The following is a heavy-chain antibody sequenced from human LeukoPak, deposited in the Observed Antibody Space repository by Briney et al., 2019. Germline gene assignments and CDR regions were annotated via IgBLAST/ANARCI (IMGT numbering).Heavy chain of an antibody. D-gene: IGHD2-21*01. CDR3: ASGYSRGGDY. Sequence: GGSLRLSCAASGFTFSDYSMNWVRQAPGKGLEWVSQISSSGSTMYYADSVKGRFTISRDNAKNSLYLQINSLRDEDKAVYYCASGYSRGGDYWGQGTLVTVSS. J-gene: IGHJ4*02. CDR2: ISSSGSTM. V-gene: IGHV3-48*02. CDR1: GFTFSDYS.